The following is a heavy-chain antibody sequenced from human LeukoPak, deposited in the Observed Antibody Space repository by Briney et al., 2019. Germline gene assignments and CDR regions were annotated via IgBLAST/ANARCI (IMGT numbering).Heavy chain of an antibody. CDR3: ARWAGESSSWYPALFDY. V-gene: IGHV1-69*01. J-gene: IGHJ4*02. D-gene: IGHD6-13*01. CDR2: IIPISATA. CDR1: GGAFSNHA. Sequence: ASVKVSCKASGGAFSNHAISWVRQAPGQGLEWMGVIIPISATANYAQKFQGRATITADESTSTVYMELSSLASEDTAVYYCARWAGESSSWYPALFDYWGQGILVTVSS.